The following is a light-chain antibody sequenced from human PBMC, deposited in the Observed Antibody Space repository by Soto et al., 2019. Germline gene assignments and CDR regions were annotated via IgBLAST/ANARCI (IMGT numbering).Light chain of an antibody. Sequence: EMVMTQSPASLSVSQGARATLSCRASRSVSSNLAWYQQKPGQAPRLLIYGASTRATGIPARLSGSGSGTEFTLTISSLQSEDFAVYYCQQYNNWPQTFGQGTKVDI. V-gene: IGKV3-15*01. CDR1: RSVSSN. CDR3: QQYNNWPQT. J-gene: IGKJ1*01. CDR2: GAS.